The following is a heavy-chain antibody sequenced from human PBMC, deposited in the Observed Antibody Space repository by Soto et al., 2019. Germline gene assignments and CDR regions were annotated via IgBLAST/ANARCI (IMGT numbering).Heavy chain of an antibody. Sequence: GGSLILSCAASGFPFSSYSMNLVRQAPGKGLEWVSYISSSSTIYYADSVKGRFTISRDNAKNSLYLQMNSLRAEDTAVYYCATSKNWYFDLWGRGTLVTVSS. V-gene: IGHV3-48*01. CDR1: GFPFSSYS. CDR3: ATSKNWYFDL. J-gene: IGHJ2*01. CDR2: ISSSSTI.